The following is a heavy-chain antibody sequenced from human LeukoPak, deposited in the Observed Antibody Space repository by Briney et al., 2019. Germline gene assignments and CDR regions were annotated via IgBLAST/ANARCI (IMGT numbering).Heavy chain of an antibody. Sequence: ASVKVSCKASGYTFTGYYIHWVRQAPGQGLEWKGVINPNSGGTNSARRFQGRVTMTRDTSISTAYVELSSLRSDDTALYYCARVADGYNYGAFDIWGQGTVVTVSS. V-gene: IGHV1-2*02. J-gene: IGHJ3*02. CDR3: ARVADGYNYGAFDI. CDR2: INPNSGGT. D-gene: IGHD5-24*01. CDR1: GYTFTGYY.